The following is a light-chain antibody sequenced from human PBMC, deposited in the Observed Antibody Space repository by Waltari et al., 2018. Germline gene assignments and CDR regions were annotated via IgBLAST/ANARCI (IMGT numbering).Light chain of an antibody. Sequence: DIQMTQSPSSLSASVGDRVTITCQASEDMTKYLNWYQHKPGRVPDLLIYDAYTLESGVPSRFRGSESGRHFTLSITNLQPEDVATYYCQQYESHPLTFGGGTKVEIK. CDR2: DAY. V-gene: IGKV1-33*01. J-gene: IGKJ4*01. CDR1: EDMTKY. CDR3: QQYESHPLT.